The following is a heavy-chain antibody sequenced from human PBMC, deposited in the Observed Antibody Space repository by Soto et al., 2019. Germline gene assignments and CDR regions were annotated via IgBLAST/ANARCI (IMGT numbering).Heavy chain of an antibody. J-gene: IGHJ3*02. D-gene: IGHD4-4*01. V-gene: IGHV3-23*01. CDR3: AKVPTGEMATVFQAFDI. CDR2: ISGSGGRT. CDR1: EFTFSSYA. Sequence: GGSLRLSCVASEFTFSSYAMSWVRQAPGKGLEWVSAISGSGGRTYHADSVKGRFAVPRDNSKSTLYLQMNSLRDEDTAVYYCAKVPTGEMATVFQAFDIWGQGTMVTVSS.